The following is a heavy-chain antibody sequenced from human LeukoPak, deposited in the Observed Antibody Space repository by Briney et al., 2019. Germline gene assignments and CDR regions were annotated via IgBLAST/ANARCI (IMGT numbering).Heavy chain of an antibody. Sequence: KPSETLSLTCAVYGGSFSGYYWSWIRQPPGKGLEWIREINHSGSTNYNPSLKSRVTISVDTSKNQFSLKLSSVTAADTAVYYCARTVTTPPRSAEYFQHWGQGTLVTVSS. CDR2: INHSGST. D-gene: IGHD4-17*01. J-gene: IGHJ1*01. CDR3: ARTVTTPPRSAEYFQH. CDR1: GGSFSGYY. V-gene: IGHV4-34*01.